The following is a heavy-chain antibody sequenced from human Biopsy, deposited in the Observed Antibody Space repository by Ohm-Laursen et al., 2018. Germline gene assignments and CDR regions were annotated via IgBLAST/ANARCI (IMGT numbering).Heavy chain of an antibody. CDR2: ISSSGSFI. Sequence: SLRLSCTASGFTFSPYSMNWVRQAPGQGLEWVSSISSSGSFIYFADSVKGRFTISRDNAKNSLYLQMNSLRAEDTAVYYCAGVRGDYYYGMDVWGQGTTVTVSS. J-gene: IGHJ6*02. CDR1: GFTFSPYS. V-gene: IGHV3-21*01. CDR3: AGVRGDYYYGMDV. D-gene: IGHD3-16*01.